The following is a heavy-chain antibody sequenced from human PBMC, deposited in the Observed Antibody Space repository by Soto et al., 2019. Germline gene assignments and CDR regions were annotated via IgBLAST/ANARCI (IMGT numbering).Heavy chain of an antibody. V-gene: IGHV3-15*01. CDR3: TTEYYDFSYYFDY. CDR1: GFTFSNAW. Sequence: GGSLRLSCAASGFTFSNAWMSWVRQAPGKGLEWVGRIKSKTDGGTTDYAAPVKGRFTISRDDSKNTLYLQMNSLKTEDTAVYYCTTEYYDFSYYFDYWGQGTLVTVSS. D-gene: IGHD3-3*01. J-gene: IGHJ4*02. CDR2: IKSKTDGGTT.